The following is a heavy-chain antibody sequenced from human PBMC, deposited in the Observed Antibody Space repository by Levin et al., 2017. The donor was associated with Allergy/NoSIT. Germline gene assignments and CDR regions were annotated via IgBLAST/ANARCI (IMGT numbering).Heavy chain of an antibody. CDR2: IYYSGST. V-gene: IGHV4-39*01. Sequence: SQTLSLTCTVSGGSISSSSYYWGWIRQPPGKGLEWIGSIYYSGSTYYNPSLKSRVTISVDTSKNQFSLKLSSVTAADTAVYYCARHNSSSSWYGGYYYYGMDVWGQGTTVTVSS. J-gene: IGHJ6*02. D-gene: IGHD6-13*01. CDR1: GGSISSSSYY. CDR3: ARHNSSSSWYGGYYYYGMDV.